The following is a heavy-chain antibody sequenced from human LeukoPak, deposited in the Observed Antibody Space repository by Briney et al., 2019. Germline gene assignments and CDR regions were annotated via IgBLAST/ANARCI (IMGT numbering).Heavy chain of an antibody. J-gene: IGHJ4*02. D-gene: IGHD1-14*01. Sequence: SETLSLTCSVSGGSINNRNYYWGWARQPPGKELEWIGHIYFGGSTFYNPSLKSRLTMSIDTSKDQFSLNINSVAAADTAVYYCARLPVYFGKGYFDSWGRGTLVTVSS. V-gene: IGHV4-39*01. CDR2: IYFGGST. CDR3: ARLPVYFGKGYFDS. CDR1: GGSINNRNYY.